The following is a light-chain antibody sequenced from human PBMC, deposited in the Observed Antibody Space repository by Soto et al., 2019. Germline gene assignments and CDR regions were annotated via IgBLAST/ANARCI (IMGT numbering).Light chain of an antibody. CDR2: DAS. V-gene: IGKV1-5*01. Sequence: DIQMTQSPSTLSASVGDRVTITCRASQSINIWLAWYQQKPGKAPKLLIYDASSLESGVPSRFSGSGSGTEFTLTISSLQPDYFASYYCEQYDSYRTFGQGTKVEV. CDR3: EQYDSYRT. J-gene: IGKJ1*01. CDR1: QSINIW.